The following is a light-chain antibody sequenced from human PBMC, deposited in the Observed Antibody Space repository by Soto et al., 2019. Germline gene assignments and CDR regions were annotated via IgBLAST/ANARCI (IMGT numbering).Light chain of an antibody. V-gene: IGKV1D-12*01. CDR3: QQGDSFPVT. CDR2: AAS. CDR1: QGIGMW. J-gene: IGKJ5*01. Sequence: DVQMTQYPSSVSASVGDRVTITCRARQGIGMWLAWDKQIPGKAPMFLIYAASSWQCGAPSRFSGSGSGTDSTLTISTLQTDEFDTYYCQQGDSFPVTFGRGTVLDMK.